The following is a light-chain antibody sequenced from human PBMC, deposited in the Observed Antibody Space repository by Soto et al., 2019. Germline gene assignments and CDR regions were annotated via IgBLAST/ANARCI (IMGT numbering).Light chain of an antibody. Sequence: SVLTQPRSVSGSPGQSVTISCTGTNSDVGGYNYVSWYQQHPGKAPKLMIYDVSKRPSGVPDRFSGFKSGNTATLTISGLQAGDEADYSCCSHAGTYIYVFGTGTKVTVL. CDR3: CSHAGTYIYV. V-gene: IGLV2-11*01. J-gene: IGLJ1*01. CDR1: NSDVGGYNY. CDR2: DVS.